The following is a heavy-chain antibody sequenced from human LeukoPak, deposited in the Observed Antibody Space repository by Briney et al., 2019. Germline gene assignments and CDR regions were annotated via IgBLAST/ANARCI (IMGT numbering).Heavy chain of an antibody. Sequence: PSETLSLTCAVYGGSFSGYYWSWIRHPPGKGLEWIGEINHSGSTNYNPSLKSRVTVSVDTSKNQFSLKLSSVTAADTAVYYCARPYDPSWWGQGTLVTVSS. D-gene: IGHD3-3*01. CDR3: ARPYDPSW. CDR1: GGSFSGYY. V-gene: IGHV4-34*01. CDR2: INHSGST. J-gene: IGHJ4*02.